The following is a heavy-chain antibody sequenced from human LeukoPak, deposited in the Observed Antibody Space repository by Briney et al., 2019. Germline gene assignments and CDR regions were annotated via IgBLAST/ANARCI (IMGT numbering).Heavy chain of an antibody. CDR2: ISYDGSNK. D-gene: IGHD3-22*01. J-gene: IGHJ4*02. V-gene: IGHV3-30*18. Sequence: GGSLRLSCAASGFTFSSYAMHWVRQAPGKGLEWVAVISYDGSNKYYTDSVKGRFTISRDNSKNTLYLQMNSLRAEDTAVYYCAKPSSYYDSRGYYSPDYFDYWGQGTLVTVSS. CDR1: GFTFSSYA. CDR3: AKPSSYYDSRGYYSPDYFDY.